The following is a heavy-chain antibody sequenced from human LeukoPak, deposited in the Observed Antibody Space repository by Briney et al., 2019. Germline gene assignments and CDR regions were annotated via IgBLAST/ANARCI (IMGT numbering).Heavy chain of an antibody. J-gene: IGHJ4*02. CDR3: ASGYDYVWGSYRDY. V-gene: IGHV3-30*03. D-gene: IGHD3-16*02. CDR1: GFTFSDYS. CDR2: ISYDGSNK. Sequence: GGSLRLSCAASGFTFSDYSMHWVRQAPGKGLEWVAVISYDGSNKYYADSVKGRFTISRDNSKNTLYLQMNSLRAEDTAVYYCASGYDYVWGSYRDYWGQGTLVTVSS.